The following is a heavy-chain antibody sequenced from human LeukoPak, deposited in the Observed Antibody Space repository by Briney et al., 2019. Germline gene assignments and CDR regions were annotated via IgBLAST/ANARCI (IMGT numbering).Heavy chain of an antibody. J-gene: IGHJ4*02. V-gene: IGHV3-48*04. CDR3: ARVPHDYSDYVAY. CDR2: ISFSSTTI. D-gene: IGHD4-11*01. CDR1: GFSFDTYS. Sequence: GSLRLSCAASGFSFDTYSMNWFRQAPGKGLEWVAYISFSSTTIFYADFVKGRFTISRDNAQNSLYLQMSSLRAEDTAVYYCARVPHDYSDYVAYWGQGTLVTVSS.